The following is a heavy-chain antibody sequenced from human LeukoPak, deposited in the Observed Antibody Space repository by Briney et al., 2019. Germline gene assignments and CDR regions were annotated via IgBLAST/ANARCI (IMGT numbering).Heavy chain of an antibody. CDR3: ARHAPTWLPLDY. J-gene: IGHJ4*02. V-gene: IGHV4-59*08. D-gene: IGHD3-22*01. Sequence: SETLSLTCTVSGGSISSYYWSWIRQPPGKGLERIGYIYYSGSTNYNPSLKSRVTISVDTSKNQFSLKLSSVTAADTAVYYCARHAPTWLPLDYWGQGTLVTVSS. CDR1: GGSISSYY. CDR2: IYYSGST.